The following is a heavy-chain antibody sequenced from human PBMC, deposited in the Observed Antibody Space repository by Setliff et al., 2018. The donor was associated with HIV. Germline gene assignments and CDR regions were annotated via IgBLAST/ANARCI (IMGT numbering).Heavy chain of an antibody. V-gene: IGHV4-30-4*02. CDR2: IDYSGSA. CDR1: GVSITSATYY. J-gene: IGHJ3*01. Sequence: SETLSLTCAVSGVSITSATYYWSWIRHSPGKGLEWIGYIDYSGSAFYNPSLKSRVTLSVDTSKHQFSLKLSSVTAADTAVYYCARVQMAYAAFDVWGQGNPGHRLL. D-gene: IGHD4-17*01. CDR3: ARVQMAYAAFDV.